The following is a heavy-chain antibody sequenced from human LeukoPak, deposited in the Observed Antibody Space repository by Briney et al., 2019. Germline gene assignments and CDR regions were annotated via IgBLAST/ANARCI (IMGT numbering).Heavy chain of an antibody. D-gene: IGHD3-3*01. J-gene: IGHJ4*02. V-gene: IGHV3-30*18. CDR3: AKDHYDFGGVLHPFDY. Sequence: GGSLRLSCTASGFTFRNYGMHWVRQAPGKSLEWVAVISYDGRDKYYADSVKGRFTISRDNSRNTLYLQMNSLRAEDTAVYYCAKDHYDFGGVLHPFDYGGQGTLVTVS. CDR1: GFTFRNYG. CDR2: ISYDGRDK.